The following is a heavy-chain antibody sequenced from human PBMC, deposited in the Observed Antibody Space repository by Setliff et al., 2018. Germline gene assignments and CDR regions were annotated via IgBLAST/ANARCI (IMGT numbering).Heavy chain of an antibody. Sequence: EASVKVSCKAPGGTFSSYGISWVRQAPGQGLEWMGGTIPMFGTTDYARKFQGRVTIITDESTSTAYMQLSSLGSEDTAVYYCVREGVDSRSSTDYRYYMDVWGKGTTVTVSS. CDR2: TIPMFGTT. J-gene: IGHJ6*03. CDR1: GGTFSSYG. CDR3: VREGVDSRSSTDYRYYMDV. V-gene: IGHV1-69*05. D-gene: IGHD3-22*01.